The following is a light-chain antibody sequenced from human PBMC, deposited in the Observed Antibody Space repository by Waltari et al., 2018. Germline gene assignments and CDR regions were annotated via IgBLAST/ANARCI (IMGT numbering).Light chain of an antibody. J-gene: IGLJ2*01. Sequence: QSALTQPASVSGSPGQSITISCTGVGSAVDASDYVSWHQHHPGKAPQVIIYDVTNRPSGVSDRFSASKSANTASLTISGLQPEDEGDYYCSSQTLDGLVLFGGGTKLTVL. CDR1: GSAVDASDY. CDR2: DVT. CDR3: SSQTLDGLVL. V-gene: IGLV2-14*03.